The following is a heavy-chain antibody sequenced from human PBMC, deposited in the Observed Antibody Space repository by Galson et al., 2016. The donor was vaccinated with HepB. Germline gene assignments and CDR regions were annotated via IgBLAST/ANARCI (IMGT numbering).Heavy chain of an antibody. J-gene: IGHJ2*01. V-gene: IGHV3-23*01. CDR3: AKHPAPCTSTTCYIYWYFDL. CDR1: GFTFSSYA. CDR2: ISESGGST. D-gene: IGHD2-2*01. Sequence: SLRLSCAASGFTFSSYAMSWVRQAPGKGLERISAISESGGSTYDADSVKGRFTISRDNSKNTLYLQMNSLRAEDTALYYCAKHPAPCTSTTCYIYWYFDLWGRGTLVTVSS.